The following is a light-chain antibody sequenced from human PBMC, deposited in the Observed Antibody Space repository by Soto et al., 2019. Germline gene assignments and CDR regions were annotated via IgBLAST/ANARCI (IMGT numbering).Light chain of an antibody. Sequence: EIVLTQSPGTLSLSPGERATLSCMASQTLTTRFLAWYQHKPGQAPRLLIYGASSRATGIPDRFSGSGSGTEYTLTISRLEPEDFAVYSCQQYADLPYTFGQGTTLEIK. CDR1: QTLTTRF. V-gene: IGKV3-20*01. CDR2: GAS. CDR3: QQYADLPYT. J-gene: IGKJ2*01.